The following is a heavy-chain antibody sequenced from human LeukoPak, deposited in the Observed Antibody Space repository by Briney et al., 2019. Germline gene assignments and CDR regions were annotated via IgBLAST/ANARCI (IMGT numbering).Heavy chain of an antibody. CDR3: AREGTSSGWPLDY. CDR1: GGSISSGPYF. D-gene: IGHD6-19*01. CDR2: IYYSGST. V-gene: IGHV4-30-4*08. J-gene: IGHJ4*02. Sequence: SQTLSLTCSDSGGSISSGPYFWSWIRQSPGQGLEWIGYIYYSGSTYYNPSLKSRVIISVDTSKNQFSLKLNSVTAADTAVYYCAREGTSSGWPLDYWGQGTLVTVSS.